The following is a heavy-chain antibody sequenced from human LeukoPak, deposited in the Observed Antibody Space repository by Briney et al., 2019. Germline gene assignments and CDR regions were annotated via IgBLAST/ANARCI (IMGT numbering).Heavy chain of an antibody. CDR3: ARASPLGYCSSTSCSDYYYYMDV. Sequence: GASVKVSGKASGYTFTSYDISWVRQAPGQGLEWMGWISAYNGNTNYAQKLQGRVTMTTDTSTSTAYMELRSLRSDDTAVYYCARASPLGYCSSTSCSDYYYYMDVWGKGTTVTISS. CDR2: ISAYNGNT. V-gene: IGHV1-18*01. CDR1: GYTFTSYD. J-gene: IGHJ6*03. D-gene: IGHD2-2*01.